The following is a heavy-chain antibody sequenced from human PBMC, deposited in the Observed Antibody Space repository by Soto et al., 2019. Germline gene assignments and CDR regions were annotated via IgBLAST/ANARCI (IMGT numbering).Heavy chain of an antibody. J-gene: IGHJ4*02. CDR3: GAGQYFSDY. D-gene: IGHD6-13*01. CDR2: ISYDGSDK. CDR1: GFTFSSYG. Sequence: QPGGSLRLSCAASGFTFSSYGKHWVRQAPGKGLEWVALISYDGSDKYYADSVKGRFTISRDNSKNTLYLQMNSLRVEDTAVYYCGAGQYFSDYWGQGTLVTVSS. V-gene: IGHV3-30*03.